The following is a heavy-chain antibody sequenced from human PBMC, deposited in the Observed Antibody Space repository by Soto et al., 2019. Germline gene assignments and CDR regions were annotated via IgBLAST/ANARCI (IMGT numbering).Heavy chain of an antibody. Sequence: SETLSLTCTVSCGSISSYYWSWIRQPPGKGLGWIGYIYYSGSTNYNPSLKSRVTISVDTSKNQFSLKLSSVTAADTAVYYCACGLGELSLLVYWGQGTLVTVSS. CDR2: IYYSGST. CDR1: CGSISSYY. V-gene: IGHV4-59*01. D-gene: IGHD3-16*02. J-gene: IGHJ4*02. CDR3: ACGLGELSLLVY.